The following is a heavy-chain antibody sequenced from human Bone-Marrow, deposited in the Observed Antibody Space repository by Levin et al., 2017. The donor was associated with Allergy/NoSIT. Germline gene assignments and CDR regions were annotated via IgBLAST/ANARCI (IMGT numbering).Heavy chain of an antibody. V-gene: IGHV1-3*01. CDR1: GYSFTHYA. CDR2: INPVNGNT. J-gene: IGHJ5*02. D-gene: IGHD5-12*01. Sequence: GASVKVSCKASGYSFTHYAIHWVRQAPGQRLEWMGWINPVNGNTKYSQNFQGRVTITKDTSASTVYVELSSMRSEDTAVYYCAREVIPRGSSRQWLPLDWVDPWGQGTLVTVSS. CDR3: AREVIPRGSSRQWLPLDWVDP.